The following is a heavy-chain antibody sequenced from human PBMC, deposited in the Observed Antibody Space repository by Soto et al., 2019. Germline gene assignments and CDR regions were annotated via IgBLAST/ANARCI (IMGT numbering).Heavy chain of an antibody. Sequence: SETLSLTCAVSGGSISSSNWWSWVRQPPGKGLEWIGEIYHSGSTNYNPSLKSRVTISVDKSKNQFSLKLSSVTAADTAVYYCARDLDFVVVPAATIRDYYYGMDVWGQGTTVTVS. CDR2: IYHSGST. J-gene: IGHJ6*02. D-gene: IGHD2-2*01. CDR3: ARDLDFVVVPAATIRDYYYGMDV. CDR1: GGSISSSNW. V-gene: IGHV4-4*02.